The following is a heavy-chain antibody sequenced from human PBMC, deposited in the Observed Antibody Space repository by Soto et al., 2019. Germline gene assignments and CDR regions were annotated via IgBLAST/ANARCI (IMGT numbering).Heavy chain of an antibody. CDR2: ISGSGGST. D-gene: IGHD3-10*01. Sequence: GGSLRLSCAASGFTFSSYAMSWVRQAPGKGLEWVSAISGSGGSTYYADSVKGRFTITRDNSKNTLYMQMKSLRAEDTGVYYCAKQPTMVRGVLPDYWGQGTMVTVSS. V-gene: IGHV3-23*01. J-gene: IGHJ4*02. CDR1: GFTFSSYA. CDR3: AKQPTMVRGVLPDY.